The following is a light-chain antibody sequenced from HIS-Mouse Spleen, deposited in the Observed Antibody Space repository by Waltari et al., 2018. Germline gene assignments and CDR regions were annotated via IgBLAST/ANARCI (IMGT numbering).Light chain of an antibody. CDR3: CSYAGSSTWV. Sequence: QSALTQPASVSGSPGQSLTISCTGTSSDVGCYNLVSWYQQPPGKAPKLMIYEGSKRPSGVSNRFSGSKSGNTASLTISGLQAEDEADYYCCSYAGSSTWVFGGGTKLTVL. CDR2: EGS. CDR1: SSDVGCYNL. J-gene: IGLJ3*02. V-gene: IGLV2-23*01.